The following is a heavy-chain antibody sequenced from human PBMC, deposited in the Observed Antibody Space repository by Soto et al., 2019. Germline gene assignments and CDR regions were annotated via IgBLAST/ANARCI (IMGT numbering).Heavy chain of an antibody. Sequence: VQLVQSGAEVKKPGASVKVSCKVSGCTLTELSMHWVRQAPGKVLEWMGGFDPEDGERIYAQKLQGSVTMTEKTSTDTAYMEQSSMRSEDTAVYYCATSRYGSGSYPFDYWGQGTLVTVSS. CDR3: ATSRYGSGSYPFDY. V-gene: IGHV1-24*01. CDR2: FDPEDGER. J-gene: IGHJ4*02. CDR1: GCTLTELS. D-gene: IGHD3-10*01.